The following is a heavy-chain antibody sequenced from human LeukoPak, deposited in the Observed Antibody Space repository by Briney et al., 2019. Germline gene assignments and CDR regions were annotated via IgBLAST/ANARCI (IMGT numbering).Heavy chain of an antibody. CDR3: ARGGSGSYTYFDY. Sequence: GESLKISCQVSGDKFNSYWLGWARQVPGKALERMGIIFSADSDTRYSPSFQGQVTISIDKSINTAYLQWTSLQASDTAIYFCARGGSGSYTYFDYWGQGTKVNVFS. V-gene: IGHV5-51*01. J-gene: IGHJ4*02. D-gene: IGHD6-19*01. CDR2: IFSADSDT. CDR1: GDKFNSYW.